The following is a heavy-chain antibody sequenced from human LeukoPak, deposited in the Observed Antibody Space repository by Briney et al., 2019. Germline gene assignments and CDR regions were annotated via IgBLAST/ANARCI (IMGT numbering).Heavy chain of an antibody. V-gene: IGHV4-34*01. CDR1: GGSFSGYY. CDR3: ARSASLPAGHFDP. J-gene: IGHJ2*01. D-gene: IGHD2-2*01. CDR2: INHSGST. Sequence: SETLSLTCAVYGGSFSGYYWGWIRQPPGKGLEWIGEINHSGSTNYNPSLKSRLTISVDTSENHFSLNLSSVTAADTAVYYCARSASLPAGHFDPWGRGTLVTVSS.